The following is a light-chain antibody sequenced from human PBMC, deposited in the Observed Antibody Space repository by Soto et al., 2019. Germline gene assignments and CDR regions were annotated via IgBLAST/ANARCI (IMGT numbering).Light chain of an antibody. CDR1: SSDVGGYNY. Sequence: QSALTQPASVSGSPGQSITISCTGTSSDVGGYNYVSWYQQHPGKAPKLIIYNVSDRPSGVFNRFSGSKSGNTASLTISGLQAEDEADYPCSSYTSSGTLYVFGTGTKVTVL. J-gene: IGLJ1*01. V-gene: IGLV2-14*03. CDR2: NVS. CDR3: SSYTSSGTLYV.